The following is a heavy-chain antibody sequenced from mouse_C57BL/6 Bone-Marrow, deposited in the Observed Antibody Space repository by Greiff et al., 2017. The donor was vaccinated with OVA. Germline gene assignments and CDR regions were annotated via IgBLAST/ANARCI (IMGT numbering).Heavy chain of an antibody. CDR1: GYTFTDCY. CDR3: ARERLLPLDY. CDR2: INPYNGGT. J-gene: IGHJ2*01. V-gene: IGHV1-19*01. Sequence: EVKLQESGPVLVKPGASVTMSCKASGYTFTDCYMNWVKQSHGKSLEWIGVINPYNGGTSYNQKFKGKATLTVDKSSSTAYMELNSLTSEDSAAYYSARERLLPLDYGGKGTTLTVPP.